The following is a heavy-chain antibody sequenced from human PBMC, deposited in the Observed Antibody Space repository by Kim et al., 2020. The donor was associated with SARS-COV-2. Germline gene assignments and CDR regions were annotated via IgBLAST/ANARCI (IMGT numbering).Heavy chain of an antibody. J-gene: IGHJ6*02. D-gene: IGHD6-6*01. CDR3: ARDIAARHTYYNYGMDV. CDR2: INPNSGGT. Sequence: ASVKVSCKASGYTFTGYYMHWVRQAPGQGLEWMGRINPNSGGTNYAQKFQGRVTMTRDTSISTAYMELSRLRSDDTAVYYCARDIAARHTYYNYGMDVWGQGTTVTVSS. V-gene: IGHV1-2*06. CDR1: GYTFTGYY.